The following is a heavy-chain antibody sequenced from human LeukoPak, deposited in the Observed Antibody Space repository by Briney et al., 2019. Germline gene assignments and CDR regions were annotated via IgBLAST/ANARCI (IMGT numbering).Heavy chain of an antibody. CDR1: GYSISSGYY. J-gene: IGHJ3*02. CDR3: ARASPAWADRAFDI. CDR2: IYHSGST. V-gene: IGHV4-38-2*02. Sequence: SETLSLTCTVSGYSISSGYYWGWIRQPPGKGLEWIGSIYHSGSTYYNPSLKSRVTMSVDTSKNQFSLKLSSVTAADTAVYYCARASPAWADRAFDIWGQGTMVTVSS. D-gene: IGHD3-16*01.